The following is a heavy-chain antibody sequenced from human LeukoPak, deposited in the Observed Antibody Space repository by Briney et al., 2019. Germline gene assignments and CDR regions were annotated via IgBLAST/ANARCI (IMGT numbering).Heavy chain of an antibody. V-gene: IGHV3-7*03. CDR3: AKDKGGYDYYFDY. D-gene: IGHD5-12*01. Sequence: GGSLRLSCAASGFTFSSYWMSWVHQAPGKGLEWVANIKQDGSEKYYVDSVKGRFTISRDNAKNSLYLQMNSLRAEDTALYYCAKDKGGYDYYFDYWGQGTLVTVSS. CDR1: GFTFSSYW. J-gene: IGHJ4*02. CDR2: IKQDGSEK.